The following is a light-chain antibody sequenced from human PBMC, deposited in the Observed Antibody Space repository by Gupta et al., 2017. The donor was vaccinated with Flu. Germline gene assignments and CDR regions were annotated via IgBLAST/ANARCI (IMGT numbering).Light chain of an antibody. V-gene: IGLV8-61*01. J-gene: IGLJ3*02. Sequence: PAWYQQTPGRPPRTPIYRTHSRVFGVPDRFSGSILRDKAALTLTGAQAADESDYSCVIYMASVISGVFGGGTKLTVL. CDR2: RTH. CDR3: VIYMASVISGV.